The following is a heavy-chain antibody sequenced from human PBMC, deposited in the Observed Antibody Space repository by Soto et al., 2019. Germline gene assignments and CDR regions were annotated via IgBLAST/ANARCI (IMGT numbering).Heavy chain of an antibody. CDR3: AKDRVSDGIYSSDY. D-gene: IGHD2-15*01. CDR2: IDLTGSPT. Sequence: EVQLLESGGDLVQPGGSLRLSCAASGFSFSDFSMNWFRQAPGKGLEWVSFIDLTGSPTYYSESVKGRFTVSKHISKKRVYLQMNSLRVEDTAIYYCAKDRVSDGIYSSDYWGRGVLVTVSS. J-gene: IGHJ4*02. CDR1: GFSFSDFS. V-gene: IGHV3-23*05.